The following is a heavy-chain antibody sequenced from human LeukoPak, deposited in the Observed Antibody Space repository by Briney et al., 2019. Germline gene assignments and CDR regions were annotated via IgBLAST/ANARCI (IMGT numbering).Heavy chain of an antibody. CDR1: GGSVSSGSYY. Sequence: SETLSLTCTVSGGSVSSGSYYWSWIRQPPGKGLEWIGYIYYSGSTNYNPSLKSRVTISVDTSKNQFSLKLSSVTAADTAVYYCALYSGYDFGYSYLSYFDYWGQGTLVTVSS. CDR3: ALYSGYDFGYSYLSYFDY. CDR2: IYYSGST. V-gene: IGHV4-61*01. D-gene: IGHD5-12*01. J-gene: IGHJ4*02.